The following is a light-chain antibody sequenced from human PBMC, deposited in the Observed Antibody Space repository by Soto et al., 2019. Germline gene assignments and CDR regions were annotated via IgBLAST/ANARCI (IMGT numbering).Light chain of an antibody. Sequence: EIVMTQTPGTLSLSPGERATLSCRASQSLSGGYLAWFQQKPGQTPRLLIYSASNRATGIPERFSGSGSGTDVTLTICRIKPKDFVVYYCQQNGRLPITFGQGTRLEIK. CDR2: SAS. CDR3: QQNGRLPIT. CDR1: QSLSGGY. V-gene: IGKV3-20*01. J-gene: IGKJ5*01.